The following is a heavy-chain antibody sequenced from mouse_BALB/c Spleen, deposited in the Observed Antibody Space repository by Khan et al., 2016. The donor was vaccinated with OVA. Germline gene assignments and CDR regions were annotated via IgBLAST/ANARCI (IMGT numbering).Heavy chain of an antibody. CDR3: ATSYFYGYYFDY. V-gene: IGHV5-17*02. D-gene: IGHD1-1*01. CDR1: GFTFSSYG. CDR2: ISGDSNTL. Sequence: EVELVESGGDLVQPGGSRKLSCAASGFTFSSYGMHWVRQAPEKGLEWVAYISGDSNTLYYADTVKGRFTISRDNPRNTLFLQMTSLMSEDTAMYYCATSYFYGYYFDYWGPGTTLTVSS. J-gene: IGHJ2*01.